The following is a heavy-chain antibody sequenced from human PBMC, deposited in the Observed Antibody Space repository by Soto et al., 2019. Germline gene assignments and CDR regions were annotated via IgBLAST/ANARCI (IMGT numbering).Heavy chain of an antibody. Sequence: SETLSLTCTVSGGSISSYYWSWIRQPAGKGLEWIGRIYTSGSTNYNPSLKSRVTMSVDTSKNQFSLKLSSVTAADTAVYYCARACSSNSCYDVFDYWGQGTLVTSPQ. J-gene: IGHJ4*02. CDR3: ARACSSNSCYDVFDY. CDR2: IYTSGST. CDR1: GGSISSYY. D-gene: IGHD2-2*01. V-gene: IGHV4-4*07.